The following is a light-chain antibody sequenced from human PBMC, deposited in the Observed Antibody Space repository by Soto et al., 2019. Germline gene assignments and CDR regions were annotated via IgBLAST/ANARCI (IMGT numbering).Light chain of an antibody. CDR1: SGSVATSNY. CDR2: STN. Sequence: QAVVTKEPSFSVSPGRTVTLTCGLSSGSVATSNYPSWYQQTPGQAPRTLIYSTNTRSSGVPDRFSGSILGNKAALTITGAQADDESDYYCVLYMGSGIWVFGGGTKLTVL. CDR3: VLYMGSGIWV. J-gene: IGLJ3*02. V-gene: IGLV8-61*01.